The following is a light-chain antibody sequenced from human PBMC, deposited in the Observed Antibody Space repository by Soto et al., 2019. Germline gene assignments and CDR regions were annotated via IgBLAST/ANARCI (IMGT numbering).Light chain of an antibody. J-gene: IGLJ1*01. V-gene: IGLV2-23*02. CDR2: EVT. CDR3: CSYATTSYV. Sequence: QSVLTQPASVSGSPGQSITISCTGTSSDVGSYNLVSWYQHHPGKAPKPMICEVTKRPSGVSNRFSGSKSGNTASLTISGLQAEDEADYYCCSYATTSYVFGTGTKLTVL. CDR1: SSDVGSYNL.